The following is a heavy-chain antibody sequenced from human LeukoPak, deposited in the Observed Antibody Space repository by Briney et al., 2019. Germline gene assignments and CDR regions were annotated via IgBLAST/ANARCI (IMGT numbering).Heavy chain of an antibody. CDR1: GGSISGYS. Sequence: PSETLSLTCTVPGGSISGYSWSWIRQPPGKGLEWIGYIYYSGSTNYNPSLKSRVTLSLDTSKNQFSLKLTSVTAADAAVYYCARLGGYYFDYWGQGTLVAVSS. J-gene: IGHJ4*02. CDR3: ARLGGYYFDY. V-gene: IGHV4-59*01. D-gene: IGHD3-22*01. CDR2: IYYSGST.